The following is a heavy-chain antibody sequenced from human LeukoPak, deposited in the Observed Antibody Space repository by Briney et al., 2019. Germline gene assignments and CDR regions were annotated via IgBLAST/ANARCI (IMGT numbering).Heavy chain of an antibody. J-gene: IGHJ4*02. V-gene: IGHV1-2*02. Sequence: GASVKVSCKASGYTFTGYYMHWVRQAPGQGLEWMGWINPNSGGTNYAQKFQGRVTMTRDTSISTAYMELRSLRSDDTAVYYCAREGPGCSSTSCYTSSDYWGQGTLVTVSS. CDR1: GYTFTGYY. D-gene: IGHD2-2*02. CDR2: INPNSGGT. CDR3: AREGPGCSSTSCYTSSDY.